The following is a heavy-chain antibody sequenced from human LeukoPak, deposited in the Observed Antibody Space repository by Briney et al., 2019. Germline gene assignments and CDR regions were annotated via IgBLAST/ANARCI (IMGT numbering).Heavy chain of an antibody. Sequence: SETLSPTCTVSGGSISSYYWSWIRQPAGKGLEWIGRIYTSGSTNYNPSLKSRVTMSVDTSKNQFSLKLSSVTAADTAVYYCAREPHDSYYYYYYMDVWGKGTTVTVSS. CDR1: GGSISSYY. J-gene: IGHJ6*03. V-gene: IGHV4-4*07. CDR3: AREPHDSYYYYYYMDV. CDR2: IYTSGST. D-gene: IGHD2-15*01.